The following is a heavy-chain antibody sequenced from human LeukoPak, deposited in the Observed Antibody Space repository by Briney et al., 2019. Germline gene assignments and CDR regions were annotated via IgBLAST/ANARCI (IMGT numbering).Heavy chain of an antibody. V-gene: IGHV4-39*01. D-gene: IGHD3-3*01. CDR2: IYYSGST. Sequence: SETLSLTCTVSGGSISSSSYYWGWIRQPPGKGLKWIGSIYYSGSTYYNPSLKSRVTISVDTSKNQFSLKLSSVNAADTAVYYCARHGPGRVVHDYWGQGTLVTVSS. J-gene: IGHJ4*02. CDR1: GGSISSSSYY. CDR3: ARHGPGRVVHDY.